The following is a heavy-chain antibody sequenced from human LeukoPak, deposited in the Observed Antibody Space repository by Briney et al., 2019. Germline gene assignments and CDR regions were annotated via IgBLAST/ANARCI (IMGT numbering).Heavy chain of an antibody. CDR1: GFTFNNYG. V-gene: IGHV3-30*18. CDR3: AKAPLRGTAAAIDY. D-gene: IGHD2-2*01. Sequence: GGALRLSCAASGFTFNNYGMHWVRQAPGKGLEWVAVISYDGRNKHYPDSVKGRFTISRDISTDTLWLQMDSLRTEDTAVYYWAKAPLRGTAAAIDYWGQGPLVTVSS. CDR2: ISYDGRNK. J-gene: IGHJ4*02.